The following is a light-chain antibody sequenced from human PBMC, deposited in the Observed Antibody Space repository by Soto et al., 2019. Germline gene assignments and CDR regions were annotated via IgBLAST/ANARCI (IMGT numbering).Light chain of an antibody. CDR1: QSVSSY. J-gene: IGKJ4*01. CDR2: DTS. Sequence: EIVFTQSPATLSLFPGERATLSCRASQSVSSYLAWYAQKPGQAPRVLIYDTSNRETGIPARFSGSGAGTDFTLTISSLEPEDFEVYYCQQRSNWTLTFGGGTKVDIK. V-gene: IGKV3-11*01. CDR3: QQRSNWTLT.